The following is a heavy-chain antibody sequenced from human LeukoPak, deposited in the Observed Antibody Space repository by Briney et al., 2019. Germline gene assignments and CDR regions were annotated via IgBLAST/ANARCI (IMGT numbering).Heavy chain of an antibody. J-gene: IGHJ4*02. V-gene: IGHV4-59*08. CDR3: AATTRVGPAGTVLGY. CDR1: GGSTTVYY. CDR2: IYYSGGA. D-gene: IGHD6-19*01. Sequence: PETPSLTPTLSGGSTTVYYWSSGWQRPEERLWRIFYIYYSGGANYNPSLKSRVTLSVDTSKNQFSLKVTSLSPAKTARYYRAATTRVGPAGTVLGYWGQGTLVTVSS.